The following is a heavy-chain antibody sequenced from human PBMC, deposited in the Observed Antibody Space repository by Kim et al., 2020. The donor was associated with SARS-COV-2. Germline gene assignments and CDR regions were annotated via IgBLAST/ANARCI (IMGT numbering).Heavy chain of an antibody. CDR1: GYTFTSYY. J-gene: IGHJ4*02. CDR3: ARGGATYYYDSSGPPFDY. CDR2: INPSGGST. D-gene: IGHD3-22*01. V-gene: IGHV1-46*01. Sequence: ASVKVSCKASGYTFTSYYMHWVRQAPGQGLEWMGIINPSGGSTSYAQKFQGRVTMTRDTSTSTVYMELSSLRSEDTAVYYCARGGATYYYDSSGPPFDYWGQGTLVTVSS.